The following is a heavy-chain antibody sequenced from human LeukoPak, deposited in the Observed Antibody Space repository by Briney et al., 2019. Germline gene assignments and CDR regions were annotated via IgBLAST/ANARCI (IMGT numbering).Heavy chain of an antibody. CDR3: ARVGGSYFDFDY. CDR1: GYSISSAYY. Sequence: SETLSLTCTVSGYSISSAYYWGWIRQPPGKGLEWIGSIYHSGSAYYNPPLKSRVTISLDTCKNQFSLKLSSVTAANTAVYYCARVGGSYFDFDYWGQGTLVTVSS. V-gene: IGHV4-38-2*02. J-gene: IGHJ4*02. D-gene: IGHD1-26*01. CDR2: IYHSGSA.